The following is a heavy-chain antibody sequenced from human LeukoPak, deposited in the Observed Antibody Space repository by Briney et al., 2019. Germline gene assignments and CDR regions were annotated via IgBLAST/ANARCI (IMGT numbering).Heavy chain of an antibody. CDR3: ARDRGAGTNRYWNAYFDY. CDR1: GGSISSGSYY. V-gene: IGHV4-61*02. Sequence: SETLSLTCTVSGGSISSGSYYWSWIRQPAWKGLEWIGRIYTSGSTNYNPSLKSRVTISVDTSKNQFSLKLSSVTAADTAVYYCARDRGAGTNRYWNAYFDYWGQGTLVTVSS. D-gene: IGHD1-1*01. CDR2: IYTSGST. J-gene: IGHJ4*02.